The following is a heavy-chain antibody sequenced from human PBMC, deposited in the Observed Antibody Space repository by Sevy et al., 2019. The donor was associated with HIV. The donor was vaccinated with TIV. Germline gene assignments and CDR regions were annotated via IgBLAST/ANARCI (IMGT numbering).Heavy chain of an antibody. V-gene: IGHV4-59*13. CDR3: AREGGSSEFGFDFDI. CDR2: MYYSVRT. J-gene: IGHJ3*02. D-gene: IGHD6-13*01. CDR1: GGSISNYY. Sequence: SETLSLTCNISGGSISNYYWSWLRQPPGKGLEWIGHMYYSVRTNYNPSLKSRVTISLDTSKNHFSLKLSSVTAADTAVYYCAREGGSSEFGFDFDIWGQGTMVTVSS.